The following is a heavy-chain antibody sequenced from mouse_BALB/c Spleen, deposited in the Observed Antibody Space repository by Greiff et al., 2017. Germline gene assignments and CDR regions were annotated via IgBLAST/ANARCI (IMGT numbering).Heavy chain of an antibody. J-gene: IGHJ1*01. V-gene: IGHV5-17*02. Sequence: EVQRVESGGGLVQPGGSRKLSCAASGFTFSSFGMHWVRQAPEKGLEWVAYISSGSSTIYYADTVKGRFTISRDNPKNTLFLQMTSLRSEDTAMYYCARWGTGRYFDVWGAGTTVTVSS. CDR3: ARWGTGRYFDV. CDR2: ISSGSSTI. CDR1: GFTFSSFG. D-gene: IGHD4-1*01.